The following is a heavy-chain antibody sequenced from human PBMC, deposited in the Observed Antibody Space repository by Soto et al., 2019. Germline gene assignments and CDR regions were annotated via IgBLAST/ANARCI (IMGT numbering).Heavy chain of an antibody. CDR1: GFTFSSYA. J-gene: IGHJ4*02. CDR3: ARAKFRDGYNFHY. Sequence: GSLRLSCAASGFTFSSYAMHWVRQAPGKGLEWVAVISYDGSNKYYADSVKGRFTISRDNSKNTLYLQMNSLRAEDTAVYYCARAKFRDGYNFHYWGQGTLVTVSS. D-gene: IGHD5-12*01. V-gene: IGHV3-30-3*01. CDR2: ISYDGSNK.